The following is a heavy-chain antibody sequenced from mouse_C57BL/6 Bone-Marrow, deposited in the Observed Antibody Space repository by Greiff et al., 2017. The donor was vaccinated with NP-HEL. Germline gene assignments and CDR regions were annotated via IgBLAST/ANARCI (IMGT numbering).Heavy chain of an antibody. D-gene: IGHD2-3*01. CDR2: INSDGGNT. CDR3: ARLYDDYFAMDY. Sequence: EVQGVESGGGLVQPGESLKLSCESNEYEFPSHDMSWVRKTPEMRLELVAAINSDGGNTYYPDTMKRRFIISRDNTKKTLYLQMSSLRSEDTAMYYCARLYDDYFAMDYWGQGTSVTVSS. V-gene: IGHV5-2*01. CDR1: EYEFPSHD. J-gene: IGHJ4*01.